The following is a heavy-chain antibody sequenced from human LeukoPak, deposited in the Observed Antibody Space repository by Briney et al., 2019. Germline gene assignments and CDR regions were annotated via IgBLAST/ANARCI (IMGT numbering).Heavy chain of an antibody. Sequence: PGGSLRLSCAASGFTFSSYWMSWVRQAPGKGLEWVAHIKQDGGEEEYVDSGKGRFTISRHNAKTSLFLQMNTMRAEDTAVYYCARRGPMGSAWGFDYWGQGPLVTVSS. D-gene: IGHD3-10*01. V-gene: IGHV3-7*05. CDR2: IKQDGGEE. CDR1: GFTFSSYW. CDR3: ARRGPMGSAWGFDY. J-gene: IGHJ4*02.